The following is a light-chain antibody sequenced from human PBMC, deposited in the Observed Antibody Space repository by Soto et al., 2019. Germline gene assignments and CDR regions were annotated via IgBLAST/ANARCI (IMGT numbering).Light chain of an antibody. V-gene: IGKV1-5*03. Sequence: DIQMTQSPSTLSASVGDRVIITCRASQSISSWLAWYQQKPGKAPDLLIYRASTLKTGIPSRFSGSGSGTEFTLTISNLQPHDFATYYCQQYDRASWTFGPGTKVEIK. CDR2: RAS. J-gene: IGKJ1*01. CDR3: QQYDRASWT. CDR1: QSISSW.